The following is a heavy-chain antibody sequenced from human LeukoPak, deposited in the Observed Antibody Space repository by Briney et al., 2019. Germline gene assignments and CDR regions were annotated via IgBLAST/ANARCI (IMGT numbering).Heavy chain of an antibody. J-gene: IGHJ5*02. D-gene: IGHD2-15*01. CDR2: INPNSRGT. V-gene: IGHV1-2*06. CDR3: ARGPKRIVVVVAASYNWFDP. Sequence: GASVKVSCKASGYTFTGYYMHWVRQAPGQGLEWMGRINPNSRGTNYAQKFQGRVTMTRDTSISTAYMELSRLRSDDTAVYYCARGPKRIVVVVAASYNWFDPWGQGTLVTVSS. CDR1: GYTFTGYY.